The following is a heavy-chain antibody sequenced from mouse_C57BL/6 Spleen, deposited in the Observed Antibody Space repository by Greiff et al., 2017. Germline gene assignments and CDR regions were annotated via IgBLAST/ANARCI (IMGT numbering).Heavy chain of an antibody. V-gene: IGHV1-66*01. CDR3: ARVPLNYAMDY. J-gene: IGHJ4*01. Sequence: VQLQESGPELVKPGASVKISCKASGYSFTSYYIHWVKQRPGQGLEWIGWIYPGSGNTKYNEKFKGKATLTADTSSSTAYMQLSSLTSEDSAVYYCARVPLNYAMDYWGQGTSVTVSS. D-gene: IGHD6-1*01. CDR2: IYPGSGNT. CDR1: GYSFTSYY.